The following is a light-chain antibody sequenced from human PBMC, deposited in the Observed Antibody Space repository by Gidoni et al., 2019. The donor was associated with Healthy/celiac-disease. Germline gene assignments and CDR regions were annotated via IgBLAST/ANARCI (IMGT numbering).Light chain of an antibody. CDR3: QQYGSSLST. CDR2: GAS. V-gene: IGKV3-20*01. J-gene: IGKJ4*01. CDR1: QSVSSSY. Sequence: VLTQSPGTLSLSPGERATLSCRASQSVSSSYLAWYQQTPGQAPRLLIYGASSRATGIPDRFSGSGSGTDFTLTISRLEPEDFAVYYCQQYGSSLSTFGGGTKVEIK.